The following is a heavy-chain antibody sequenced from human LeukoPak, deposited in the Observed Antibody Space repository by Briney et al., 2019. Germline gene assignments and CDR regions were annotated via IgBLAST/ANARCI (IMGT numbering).Heavy chain of an antibody. V-gene: IGHV4-39*01. CDR2: IYYSGST. Sequence: SETLSLTCSVSGDSISRSSYYWAWIRQSPGKGLEWIGSIYYSGSTHYSSSFKSRLTMFVDTSQNQFSLHLSSVTAADTAVYYCASGGNPHYYYYYGMDVWGQGTTVTVSS. D-gene: IGHD4-23*01. J-gene: IGHJ6*02. CDR3: ASGGNPHYYYYYGMDV. CDR1: GDSISRSSYY.